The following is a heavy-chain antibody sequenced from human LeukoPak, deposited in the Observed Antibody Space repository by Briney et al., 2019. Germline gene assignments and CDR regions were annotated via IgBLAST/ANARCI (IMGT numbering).Heavy chain of an antibody. V-gene: IGHV4-39*02. CDR2: IYYTGTT. Sequence: SETLSLTCTVSGGSISSSTYYWGWIRLPPGKGLEWIGAIYYTGTTYYNPSLRSRVTVSVDTSKNHFSLNLRSVTAADTALYYCASAPRQASIGGLDYWGQGTLVTVSS. D-gene: IGHD3-16*01. CDR3: ASAPRQASIGGLDY. CDR1: GGSISSSTYY. J-gene: IGHJ4*02.